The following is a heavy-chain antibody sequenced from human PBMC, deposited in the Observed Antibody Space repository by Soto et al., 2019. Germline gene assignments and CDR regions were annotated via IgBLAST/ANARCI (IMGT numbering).Heavy chain of an antibody. CDR1: GDSISVGYY. Sequence: QVQLQESGPGLVKPSQTLSLTCTVSGDSISVGYYWSWIRQHPGKGLEWIGYVSPSGTTYYNPSLKRXVSISTDTSKHQFSLEVSSVTAADTAVYYCARDRGSYGMDVWGQGTTVTVSS. J-gene: IGHJ6*02. CDR3: ARDRGSYGMDV. V-gene: IGHV4-31*03. CDR2: VSPSGTT.